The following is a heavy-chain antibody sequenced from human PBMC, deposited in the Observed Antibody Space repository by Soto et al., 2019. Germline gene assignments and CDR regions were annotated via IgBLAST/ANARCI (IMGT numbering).Heavy chain of an antibody. Sequence: EVQLLESGGGLVQPGGSLRLSCAASGFNFRNDAMSWVRQPPGKGVEWVSSIHGNGGGTYYADYVKGRFTVSRDDSKETRYLQLSSLRVDDTAVYYCAKDAVAVNGVWDWFDPWGQGTLVTVSS. J-gene: IGHJ5*02. D-gene: IGHD3-16*01. CDR1: GFNFRNDA. V-gene: IGHV3-23*01. CDR2: IHGNGGGT. CDR3: AKDAVAVNGVWDWFDP.